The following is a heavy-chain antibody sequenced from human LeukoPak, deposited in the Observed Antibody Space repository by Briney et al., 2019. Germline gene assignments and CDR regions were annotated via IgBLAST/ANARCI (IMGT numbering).Heavy chain of an antibody. CDR2: IYNSGST. D-gene: IGHD3-3*01. CDR3: ARSFNYNFWSGPFDY. V-gene: IGHV4-59*08. J-gene: IGHJ4*02. Sequence: SETLSLTCTVSGGSISSYYWSWIRQPPGKGLEWIGRIYNSGSTNYNPSLKSRVTISVETSENQFSLKLSSVTAADTAVYYCARSFNYNFWSGPFDYWGQGTLVTVSS. CDR1: GGSISSYY.